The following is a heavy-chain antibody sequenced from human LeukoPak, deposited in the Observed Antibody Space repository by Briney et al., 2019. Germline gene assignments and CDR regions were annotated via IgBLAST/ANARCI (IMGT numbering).Heavy chain of an antibody. D-gene: IGHD3-10*01. Sequence: PGGSLRLSCGASGFTFSSYWMHWVRQAPGKGLVWISRINSDGSTTSYADSVKGRFTISRDNAKNTPYLQMNSLRAEDTAVYYCARGNYYGQDYWGQGTLVTVSS. V-gene: IGHV3-74*01. CDR2: INSDGSTT. CDR3: ARGNYYGQDY. J-gene: IGHJ4*02. CDR1: GFTFSSYW.